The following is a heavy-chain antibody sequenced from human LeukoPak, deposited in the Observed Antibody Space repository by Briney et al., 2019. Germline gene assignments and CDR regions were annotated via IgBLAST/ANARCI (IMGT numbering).Heavy chain of an antibody. D-gene: IGHD5-12*01. CDR3: ATNIDPVPGDSSYYYMYV. CDR2: MNWNGGKT. J-gene: IGHJ6*03. Sequence: GGSLRLSCEAFGFNLDDYGMSWVRQTPGKGLEWVSGMNWNGGKTDYADSVKGRFTVSRENAKKSLYLQMNSLTAEDTALYYCATNIDPVPGDSSYYYMYVWGKGTTVTVSS. V-gene: IGHV3-20*04. CDR1: GFNLDDYG.